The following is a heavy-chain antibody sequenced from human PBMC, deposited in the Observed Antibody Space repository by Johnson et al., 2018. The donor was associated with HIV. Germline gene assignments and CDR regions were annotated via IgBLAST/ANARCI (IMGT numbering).Heavy chain of an antibody. V-gene: IGHV3-30*18. J-gene: IGHJ3*02. CDR2: ISYDGSNK. Sequence: QMQLVESGGGVVQPGRSLRLSCVVSGFTFSNYGMHWVRQAPGKGLEWVAVISYDGSNKYYGDSVKGRFTMSRDNFKNTLYLQMNSLRGEDTAVYYCAKDPSYIVATAMTDAFDIWGQGTMVTVSS. CDR1: GFTFSNYG. CDR3: AKDPSYIVATAMTDAFDI. D-gene: IGHD5-12*01.